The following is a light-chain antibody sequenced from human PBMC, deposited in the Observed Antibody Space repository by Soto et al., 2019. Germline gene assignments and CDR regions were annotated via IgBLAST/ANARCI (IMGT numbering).Light chain of an antibody. J-gene: IGKJ2*01. Sequence: DIQMTQSPSTLSASVGDRVTITCRASQTIYNWLAWYQQRPGKAPNLLIYKASSLESGVSSRFSGSGFGTEYTLAISILQPDDVATYYCQHYNSYPYTFGQGTKLEIK. V-gene: IGKV1-5*03. CDR2: KAS. CDR3: QHYNSYPYT. CDR1: QTIYNW.